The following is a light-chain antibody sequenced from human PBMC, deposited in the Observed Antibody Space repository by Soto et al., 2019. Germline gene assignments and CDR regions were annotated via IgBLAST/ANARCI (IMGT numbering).Light chain of an antibody. CDR3: LQHTTYPWT. CDR1: QGIGND. J-gene: IGKJ1*01. V-gene: IGKV1-17*01. CDR2: AAS. Sequence: DIQMTQSPSSLSASVGDSVTITCRASQGIGNDLGWFQQKPGKAPKPLIYAASSLQSGVPSRFSGSGSGTEFTLTISSLQPEDFATYYCLQHTTYPWTFGRGTKVEIK.